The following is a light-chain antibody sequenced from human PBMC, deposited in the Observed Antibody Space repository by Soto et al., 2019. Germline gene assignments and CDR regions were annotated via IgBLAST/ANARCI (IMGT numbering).Light chain of an antibody. CDR3: QQHSSSPYT. Sequence: EIVLTQSPGTLSLSPGERATLSCRASQSVSSSYLAWYQQKPGQAPRLLIYDASTRATDIPDRFSGSGSGKDFTLNISRLEPEDFAEYYCQQHSSSPYTFGQGTKLEIK. CDR1: QSVSSSY. J-gene: IGKJ2*01. CDR2: DAS. V-gene: IGKV3-20*01.